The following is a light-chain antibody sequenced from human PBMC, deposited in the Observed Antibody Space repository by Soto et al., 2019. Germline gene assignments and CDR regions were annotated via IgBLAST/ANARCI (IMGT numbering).Light chain of an antibody. J-gene: IGLJ1*01. CDR2: GNS. V-gene: IGLV1-40*01. CDR3: QSYDSSLSGSV. CDR1: SSNIGAGYD. Sequence: QSVLTQPPSVSGAPGQRVPISCTGSSSNIGAGYDVHWYQQLPGTAPKLLIYGNSNRPSGVPDRFSGSKSGTSASLAITGLQAEDEADYYCQSYDSSLSGSVLGTGTKVTVL.